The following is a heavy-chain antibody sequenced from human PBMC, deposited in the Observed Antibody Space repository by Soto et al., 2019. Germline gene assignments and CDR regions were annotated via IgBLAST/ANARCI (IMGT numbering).Heavy chain of an antibody. CDR3: ARGFIPYRGSEEQQPN. Sequence: GGSLRLSCAASGFTFSSYSMNWVRQAPGKGLEWVSSISSSSSYIYYADSVKGRFTISRDNAKNSLYLQMNSLRAEDTAVYYCARGFIPYRGSEEQQPNWGQGTLVTVSS. J-gene: IGHJ4*02. CDR1: GFTFSSYS. D-gene: IGHD6-13*01. V-gene: IGHV3-21*01. CDR2: ISSSSSYI.